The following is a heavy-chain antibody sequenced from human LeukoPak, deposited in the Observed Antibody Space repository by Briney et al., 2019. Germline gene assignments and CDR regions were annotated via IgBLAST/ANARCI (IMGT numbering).Heavy chain of an antibody. J-gene: IGHJ5*02. Sequence: PGGSLRLSCAASGFTFSSYSMNWVRQAPGKGLEWVSSISRSSSYIYYADSVKGRFTISRDNAKNSLYLQMNSLRAEDTAVYYCARDFLRIQPETLNWFDPWGQGTLVTVSS. CDR1: GFTFSSYS. D-gene: IGHD5-18*01. V-gene: IGHV3-21*01. CDR2: ISRSSSYI. CDR3: ARDFLRIQPETLNWFDP.